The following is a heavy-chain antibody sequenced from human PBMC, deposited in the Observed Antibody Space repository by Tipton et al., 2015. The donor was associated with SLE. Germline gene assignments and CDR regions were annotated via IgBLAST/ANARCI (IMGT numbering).Heavy chain of an antibody. CDR3: AREPMFPRYDFWSGYKPGYFDY. CDR2: IYYSGST. CDR1: GGSISSGGYY. D-gene: IGHD3-3*01. V-gene: IGHV4-31*02. J-gene: IGHJ4*02. Sequence: LRLSCTVSGGSISSGGYYWSWIRQHPGKGLEWIGYIYYSGSTYYNPSLTSRVTISVDTSKNQFSLKLSSVTAADTAVYYCAREPMFPRYDFWSGYKPGYFDYWGQGTLVTVSS.